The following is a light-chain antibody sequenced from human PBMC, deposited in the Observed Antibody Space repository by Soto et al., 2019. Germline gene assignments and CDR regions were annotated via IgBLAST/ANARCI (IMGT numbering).Light chain of an antibody. Sequence: DIQMTRSPSSVSASVGDRVTITCRSSQDISSWVAWYQQKPGKAPKLLISAASSLQSGVPRRFSGSGSGTDFTLVISSLQAEDFATYFCQQGDSFPFTFGGGTRWIS. CDR3: QQGDSFPFT. V-gene: IGKV1-12*01. CDR2: AAS. J-gene: IGKJ4*01. CDR1: QDISSW.